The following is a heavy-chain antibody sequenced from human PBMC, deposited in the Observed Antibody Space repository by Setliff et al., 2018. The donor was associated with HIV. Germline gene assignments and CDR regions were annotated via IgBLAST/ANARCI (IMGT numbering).Heavy chain of an antibody. D-gene: IGHD3-22*01. Sequence: SETLSLTCTVTDDSISRSSYYWAWIRQSPGKGLEWIGRIYASGSTNYNPSLKSRVTTLVDTSKNQFSLKLSSVTAADTAMYYCARATYYYDSSGYYYKSYYFDYWGQGTLVTVSS. J-gene: IGHJ4*02. CDR2: IYASGST. V-gene: IGHV4-61*05. CDR1: DDSISRSSYY. CDR3: ARATYYYDSSGYYYKSYYFDY.